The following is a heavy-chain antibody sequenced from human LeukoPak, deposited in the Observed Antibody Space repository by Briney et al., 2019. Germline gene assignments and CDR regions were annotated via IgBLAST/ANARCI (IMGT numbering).Heavy chain of an antibody. CDR2: ISGGGGST. Sequence: GGSLRLSCTVSGFTVSSNSMSWVRQAPGKGLEWLSIISGGGGSTYYADSVKGRFTISRDNSENSLYLQMNSLRVEDTAIYYCAKGALVTTRPNFDYWGQGTLVTVSS. J-gene: IGHJ4*02. CDR1: GFTVSSNS. V-gene: IGHV3-23*01. CDR3: AKGALVTTRPNFDY. D-gene: IGHD4-17*01.